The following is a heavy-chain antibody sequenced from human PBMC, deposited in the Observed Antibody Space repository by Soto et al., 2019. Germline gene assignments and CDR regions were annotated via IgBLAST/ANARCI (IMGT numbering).Heavy chain of an antibody. CDR2: IIPVFNTT. Sequence: QVHLVQSEAEVKKPGSSVKVSCKASGGTFSSYTVSWVRQAPGQGLEWVGGIIPVFNTTYYAQKFQGRVTILAEKSTSTAYMELSNLRSADTAVYYCARSLGRGWTPYWGQGTLVTVSS. J-gene: IGHJ4*02. CDR3: ARSLGRGWTPY. CDR1: GGTFSSYT. V-gene: IGHV1-69*06. D-gene: IGHD6-19*01.